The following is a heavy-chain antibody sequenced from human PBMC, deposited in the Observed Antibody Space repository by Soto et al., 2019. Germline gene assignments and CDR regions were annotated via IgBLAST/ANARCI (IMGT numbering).Heavy chain of an antibody. CDR3: AKDNCTNGVCYTNYYYMYV. CDR1: GFTFSSYG. Sequence: QVQLVESGGGVVQPGMSLRLSCAASGFTFSSYGMHWVRQAPGKGLEWVAVISYDGSNKYYADSVKGRFTISRDNSKNTLYLQMNSLRAEDTAVYYCAKDNCTNGVCYTNYYYMYVWGKGTTVTVSS. J-gene: IGHJ6*03. D-gene: IGHD2-8*01. V-gene: IGHV3-30*18. CDR2: ISYDGSNK.